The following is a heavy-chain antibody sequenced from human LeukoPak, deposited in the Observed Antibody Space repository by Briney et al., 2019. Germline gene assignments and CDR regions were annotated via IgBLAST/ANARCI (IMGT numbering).Heavy chain of an antibody. D-gene: IGHD5-18*01. CDR3: VRDLGVDTSMIFFDY. CDR1: GYTFTSFG. CDR2: ISAYNGNT. V-gene: IGHV1-18*01. J-gene: IGHJ4*02. Sequence: GASVKVSCKASGYTFTSFGISWARQAPGQGLEWMGWISAYNGNTKSAQKFQGRVTMTTDTSTSTAYMEVRSLRSDDTAVFYCVRDLGVDTSMIFFDYWGQGTLVTVSS.